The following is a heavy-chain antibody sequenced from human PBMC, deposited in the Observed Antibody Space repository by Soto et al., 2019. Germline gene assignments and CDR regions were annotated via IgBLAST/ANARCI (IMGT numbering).Heavy chain of an antibody. V-gene: IGHV3-7*05. D-gene: IGHD2-21*02. CDR2: IKQDGSEK. CDR3: ASNRGVSSSWLNMVTAIPYYYYYGMDV. CDR1: GFTFSSYW. J-gene: IGHJ6*02. Sequence: GGSLRLSCAASGFTFSSYWMSWVRQAPGKGLEWVANIKQDGSEKYYVDSVKGRFTISRDNAKNSLYLQMNSLRAEDTAVYYCASNRGVSSSWLNMVTAIPYYYYYGMDVWGQGTTVTVSS.